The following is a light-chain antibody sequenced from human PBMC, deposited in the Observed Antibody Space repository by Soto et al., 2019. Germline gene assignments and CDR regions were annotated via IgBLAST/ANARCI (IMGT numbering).Light chain of an antibody. CDR2: EVS. CDR1: SSDVGGYNY. CDR3: CSYTSSSALE. Sequence: QSVLTQPASVYGSTGQSITISCTGTSSDVGGYNYVSWYQHLPGKAPKLMIYEVSYRPSGISHRFSGSKSGNTASLTISGLLPEDEAVYYCCSYTSSSALEFGGGTKLTVL. V-gene: IGLV2-14*01. J-gene: IGLJ2*01.